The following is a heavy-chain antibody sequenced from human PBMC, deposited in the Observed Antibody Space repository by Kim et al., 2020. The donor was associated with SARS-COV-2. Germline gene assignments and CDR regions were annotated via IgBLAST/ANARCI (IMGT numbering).Heavy chain of an antibody. D-gene: IGHD5-18*01. Sequence: GGSLRLSCAASGFTFDDYAMHWVRQGPGKGLEWVSGISWNSGSIAYADSVKGRFTISRDNAKNSLYLQMNSLRAEDTAFYYCAKADTADYYGMDVLGQGTTVTVSS. J-gene: IGHJ6*02. V-gene: IGHV3-9*01. CDR3: AKADTADYYGMDV. CDR1: GFTFDDYA. CDR2: ISWNSGSI.